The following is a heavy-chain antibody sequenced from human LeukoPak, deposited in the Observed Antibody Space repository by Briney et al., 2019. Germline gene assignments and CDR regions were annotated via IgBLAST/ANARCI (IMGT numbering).Heavy chain of an antibody. J-gene: IGHJ4*02. Sequence: KTGGSLRLSCAASGFTFSSYSMNRVRQAPGKGLEWVSSISTASSYIYYADSVKGRFTISRDYAKNSLYLQMYSLRVEDTAVYYCARGTSGTYEPDYWGQGTLVTVSS. CDR2: ISTASSYI. V-gene: IGHV3-21*01. CDR1: GFTFSSYS. D-gene: IGHD1-26*01. CDR3: ARGTSGTYEPDY.